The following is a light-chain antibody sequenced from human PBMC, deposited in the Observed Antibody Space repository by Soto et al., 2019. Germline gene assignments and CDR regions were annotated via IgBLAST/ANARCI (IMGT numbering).Light chain of an antibody. CDR2: GAS. Sequence: AIQMTQFPSSLSASVGDRVTISCRASQGIRRDLAWYQQRPGTVPKLLIFGASSLQTAVPSRFSGSGSGTDFTLTISSLQPEDFATYYCLQDYSYPRTFGQGTKVDI. J-gene: IGKJ1*01. V-gene: IGKV1-6*01. CDR3: LQDYSYPRT. CDR1: QGIRRD.